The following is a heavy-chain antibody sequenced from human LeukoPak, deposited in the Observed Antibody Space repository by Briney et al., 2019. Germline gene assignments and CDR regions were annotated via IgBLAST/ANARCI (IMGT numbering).Heavy chain of an antibody. J-gene: IGHJ6*03. CDR2: IIPIFGTA. D-gene: IGHD2-8*01. Sequence: GASVKVSCKASGGTFSSYAISWVRQAPGQGLEWMGGIIPIFGTANYAQKFQGRVTITTDESTSTAYMELSSLRSEDTAVYYCASGSADCTNGVCFSYYYYYMDVWGKGTTVTVSS. CDR3: ASGSADCTNGVCFSYYYYYMDV. V-gene: IGHV1-69*05. CDR1: GGTFSSYA.